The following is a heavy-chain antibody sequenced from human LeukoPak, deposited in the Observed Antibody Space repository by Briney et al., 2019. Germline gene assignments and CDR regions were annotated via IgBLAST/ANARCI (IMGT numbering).Heavy chain of an antibody. CDR3: ATLGYCSSTSCYGYMDV. J-gene: IGHJ6*03. V-gene: IGHV1-69*05. CDR2: IIPIFGPA. D-gene: IGHD2-2*01. CDR1: GGTFSSYV. Sequence: SVKVSCKASGGTFSSYVISWVRQAPGQGLEWMGGIIPIFGPANYAQKFQGRVTITTDESTSTAYMELSSLRSEDTAVYYCATLGYCSSTSCYGYMDVWGKGTTVTVSS.